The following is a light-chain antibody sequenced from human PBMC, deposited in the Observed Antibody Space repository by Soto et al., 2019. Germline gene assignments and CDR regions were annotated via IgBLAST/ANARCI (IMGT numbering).Light chain of an antibody. Sequence: QSVLTQPASVSGSPGQSITISCTGTSSDVGAYNYVSWYQQYPGKAPKYIIYDVTNRPSGVSYRFSGSKSGNTASLTISGLQDVDEADYYCSSYTTSSTLYVFGTGTKVTVL. CDR1: SSDVGAYNY. V-gene: IGLV2-14*03. J-gene: IGLJ1*01. CDR3: SSYTTSSTLYV. CDR2: DVT.